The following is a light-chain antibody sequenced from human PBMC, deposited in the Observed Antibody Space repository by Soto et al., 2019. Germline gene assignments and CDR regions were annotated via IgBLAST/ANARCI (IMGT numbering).Light chain of an antibody. CDR3: THTTQLPPP. J-gene: IGKJ5*01. CDR1: HSLLHITGETF. CDR2: EVS. V-gene: IGKV2D-29*02. Sequence: VMTQPPLSLSVAPGQPASISCRSSHSLLHITGETFLFWYLQKPGQSPQLLIYEVSTRVSGVPDRFSGSGSGTDFTLEISRVETDDVVLYCSTHTTQLPPPFGQGTRLAIK.